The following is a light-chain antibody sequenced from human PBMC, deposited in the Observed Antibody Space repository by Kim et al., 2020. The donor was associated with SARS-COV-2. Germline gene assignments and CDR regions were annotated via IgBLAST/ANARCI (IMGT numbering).Light chain of an antibody. J-gene: IGKJ2*01. CDR1: QSVFYSGNTKNY. CDR3: QQSYSPPYT. V-gene: IGKV4-1*01. Sequence: DIVMTQSPDSLAVSLGERATINCKSSQSVFYSGNTKNYVAWYKQKSGQPPKLLIYWASTRQSGVPDRFSGSESGTDFTLTISSLQAEDVAVYYCQQSYSPPYTFGQGTKLEI. CDR2: WAS.